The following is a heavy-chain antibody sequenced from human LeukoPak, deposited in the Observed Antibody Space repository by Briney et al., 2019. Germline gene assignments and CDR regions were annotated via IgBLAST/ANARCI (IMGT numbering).Heavy chain of an antibody. J-gene: IGHJ6*02. CDR1: GGTFSSYA. V-gene: IGHV1-69*13. Sequence: ASVKVSCKASGGTFSSYAISWVRQAPGQGLEWMGGIIPIFGTANYAQKFQGRVTITADESTSTAYMELSSLRSEDTAVYYCARGEGGSFIYYYYGMDVWGQGTTVTVSS. CDR2: IIPIFGTA. D-gene: IGHD2-15*01. CDR3: ARGEGGSFIYYYYGMDV.